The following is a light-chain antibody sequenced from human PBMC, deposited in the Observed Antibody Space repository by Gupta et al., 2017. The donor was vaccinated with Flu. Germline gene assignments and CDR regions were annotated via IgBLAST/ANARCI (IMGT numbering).Light chain of an antibody. CDR1: QSVSTK. CDR3: QQYDAWPPWT. Sequence: ERATLSFRASQSVSTKLAWYQQKPDQAPRLLIYGASTRATGIPARFSGSGSGTEFTLTIGSLQSEDFAVYYCQQYDAWPPWTFGQGTKV. CDR2: GAS. V-gene: IGKV3-15*01. J-gene: IGKJ1*01.